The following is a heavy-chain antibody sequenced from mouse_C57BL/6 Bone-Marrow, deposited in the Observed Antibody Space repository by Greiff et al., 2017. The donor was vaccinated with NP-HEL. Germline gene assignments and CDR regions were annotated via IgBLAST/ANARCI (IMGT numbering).Heavy chain of an antibody. V-gene: IGHV1-64*01. Sequence: QVQLQQPGAELVKPGASVKLSCKASGYTFTSYWIHWVKQRPGQGLEWIGMIHPNSGSTNYNEKFKSKATLTVDKSSSTAYMQLSSLTSEDSAVYYCARADGYYDFFFWDYWGQGTTLTVSS. J-gene: IGHJ2*01. CDR2: IHPNSGST. D-gene: IGHD2-3*01. CDR1: GYTFTSYW. CDR3: ARADGYYDFFFWDY.